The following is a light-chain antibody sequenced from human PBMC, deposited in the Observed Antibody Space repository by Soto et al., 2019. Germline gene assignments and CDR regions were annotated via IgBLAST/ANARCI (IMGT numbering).Light chain of an antibody. CDR1: SSNIGAGYD. Sequence: QSVLTQPPSVSGAPGQRVTISCTGSSSNIGAGYDVHWYQQLPGTAPKLLIYGNSNRPSGVPDRFSGSISGNSASLAITGXXXXXXXXXYCQSYDSSLSGHWVFGGGTKL. V-gene: IGLV1-40*01. J-gene: IGLJ3*02. CDR3: QSYDSSLSGHWV. CDR2: GNS.